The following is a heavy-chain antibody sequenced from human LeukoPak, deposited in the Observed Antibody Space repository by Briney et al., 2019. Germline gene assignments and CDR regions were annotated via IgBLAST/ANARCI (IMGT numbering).Heavy chain of an antibody. Sequence: GASVEVSCKASGGTFSSYAISWVRQAPGQGLEWMGGIIPIFGTANYAQKFQGRVTITADESTSTAYMELSSLRSEDTAVYYCARASSYGYLRPYYFDYWGQGTLVTVSS. CDR2: IIPIFGTA. J-gene: IGHJ4*02. V-gene: IGHV1-69*13. CDR1: GGTFSSYA. D-gene: IGHD5-18*01. CDR3: ARASSYGYLRPYYFDY.